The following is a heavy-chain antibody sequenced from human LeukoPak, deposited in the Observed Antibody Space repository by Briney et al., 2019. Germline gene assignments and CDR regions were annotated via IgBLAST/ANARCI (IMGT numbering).Heavy chain of an antibody. CDR3: TRFQIGTILVS. V-gene: IGHV4-39*07. CDR2: INYSGNT. Sequence: KSSETLSLTCTVSGDSISISSYYWVWIRQPPGQGLEWIGTINYSGNTYYNPSLKGRVTISSDTSKSQFSLKLTSVTAADTAVYYCTRFQIGTILVSWGQGTLVTVSS. CDR1: GDSISISSYY. J-gene: IGHJ5*02. D-gene: IGHD3-3*02.